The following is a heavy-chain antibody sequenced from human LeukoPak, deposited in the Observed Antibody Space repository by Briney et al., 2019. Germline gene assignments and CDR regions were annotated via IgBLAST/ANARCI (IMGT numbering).Heavy chain of an antibody. Sequence: ASVKVSCKASGYSFTGYYMHWVRQAPGQGLEWMGWINPNSGGTNYAQKFQGRVTMTRDASISAAYMELSRLTSDDTAVYYCARVRVGEDLDYWGQGTLVTVSS. CDR1: GYSFTGYY. CDR3: ARVRVGEDLDY. D-gene: IGHD3-16*01. J-gene: IGHJ4*02. CDR2: INPNSGGT. V-gene: IGHV1-2*02.